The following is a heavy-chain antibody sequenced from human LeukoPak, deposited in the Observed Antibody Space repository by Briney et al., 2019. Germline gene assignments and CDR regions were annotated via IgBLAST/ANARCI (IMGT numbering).Heavy chain of an antibody. CDR2: IYNSGST. CDR3: ARDRSLDTIFGVVTPHFDY. D-gene: IGHD3-3*01. CDR1: GGSISSYF. V-gene: IGHV4-4*07. J-gene: IGHJ4*02. Sequence: SETLSLTCTVSGGSISSYFWSWLRQPAGKGLEWIGRIYNSGSTNYNPSLKSRVTMSVETSKNQFSLKLSSVTAADTAVYYCARDRSLDTIFGVVTPHFDYWGQGTLVTVSS.